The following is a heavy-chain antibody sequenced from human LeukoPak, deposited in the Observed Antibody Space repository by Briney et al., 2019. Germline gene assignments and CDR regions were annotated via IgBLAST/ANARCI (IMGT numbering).Heavy chain of an antibody. V-gene: IGHV5-51*01. CDR1: GYDFSSYW. CDR2: IYPGDSDT. Sequence: GESLKISCKASGYDFSSYWIGWVRQMPGKGLEWMGIIYPGDSDTRYSPSFQGQVTISADKSISTAYLQWSSLKASDTAMYYCARAERWLQLYAFDIWGQGTMVTVSS. CDR3: ARAERWLQLYAFDI. J-gene: IGHJ3*02. D-gene: IGHD5-24*01.